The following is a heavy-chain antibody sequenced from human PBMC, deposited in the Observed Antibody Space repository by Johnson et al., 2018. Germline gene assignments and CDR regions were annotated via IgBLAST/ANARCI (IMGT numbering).Heavy chain of an antibody. CDR1: GFTFSSYA. CDR3: AKGYFGLRYAFDI. CDR2: ISYDGSNK. J-gene: IGHJ3*02. D-gene: IGHD3/OR15-3a*01. V-gene: IGHV3-30-3*01. Sequence: QVQLVQSGGGVVQPGRSPRLSCAASGFTFSSYALHWVRQAPGKGLEWVAVISYDGSNKYYADSVKGRFTISRDNSKNTLYLQMNSLRREDTAVYYCAKGYFGLRYAFDICGQGTMVTVS.